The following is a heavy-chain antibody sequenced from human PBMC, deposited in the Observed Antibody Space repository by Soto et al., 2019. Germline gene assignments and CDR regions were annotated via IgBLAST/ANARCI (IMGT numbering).Heavy chain of an antibody. CDR3: ASKGYCSSTSCYTLSYYYYYGMDV. V-gene: IGHV3-21*01. D-gene: IGHD2-2*02. CDR2: ISSSSYI. CDR1: GFTFSSYS. Sequence: VSLRLSCAASGFTFSSYSMNWVRQAPGKGLEWVSSISSSSYIYYADSVKGRFTISRDNAKNSLYLQMNSLRAEDTAVYYCASKGYCSSTSCYTLSYYYYYGMDVWGQGTTVTVSS. J-gene: IGHJ6*02.